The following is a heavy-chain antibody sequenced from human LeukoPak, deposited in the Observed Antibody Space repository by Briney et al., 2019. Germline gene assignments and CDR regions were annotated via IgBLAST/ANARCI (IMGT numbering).Heavy chain of an antibody. V-gene: IGHV3-21*01. D-gene: IGHD5-24*01. CDR2: ISSSSSYI. CDR1: GFTFSNYD. Sequence: GGSLRLSCAASGFTFSNYDMHWVRQAPGKGLEWVSAISSSSSYIYYADSIKGRFTISRDNDENSLYLQVNSLRAVDTAVYFCARGEEKATITALDSWGQGTLVTVSS. J-gene: IGHJ4*02. CDR3: ARGEEKATITALDS.